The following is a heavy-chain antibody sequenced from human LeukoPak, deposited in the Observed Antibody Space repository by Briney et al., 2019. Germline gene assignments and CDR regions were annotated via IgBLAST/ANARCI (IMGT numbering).Heavy chain of an antibody. Sequence: GGSLRLSCVASGFYFGGHAMHWLRQAPGKGLEWVAYITYGSDTIFYADSVKGRFTVSRDNAKNSLYLQMDSLRAEDTAVYYCARDQGAAAWIGYWGQGTLVTVSS. CDR1: GFYFGGHA. CDR3: ARDQGAAAWIGY. J-gene: IGHJ4*02. D-gene: IGHD6-13*01. V-gene: IGHV3-48*04. CDR2: ITYGSDTI.